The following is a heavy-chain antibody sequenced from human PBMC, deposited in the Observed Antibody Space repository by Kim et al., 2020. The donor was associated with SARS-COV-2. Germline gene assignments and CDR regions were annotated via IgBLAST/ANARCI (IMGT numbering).Heavy chain of an antibody. J-gene: IGHJ4*02. D-gene: IGHD5-18*01. V-gene: IGHV3-7*03. CDR1: GFSSRNYW. CDR3: ASLDTATFWGSSD. Sequence: GGSLRLSCVASGFSSRNYWLSWVRKAPGKGLEWVAMIKKDGSEKYYVDSMKGRLIISRDNAKNSMYLQMNSLRAEDTAVYYCASLDTATFWGSSDWGQGTLFTVSS. CDR2: IKKDGSEK.